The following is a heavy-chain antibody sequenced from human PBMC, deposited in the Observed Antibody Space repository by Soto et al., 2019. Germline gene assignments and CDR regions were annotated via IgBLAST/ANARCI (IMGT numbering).Heavy chain of an antibody. CDR1: GFTFSSYW. CDR3: ASWGYSSSSWTHDYYYYMDV. Sequence: GESLKISCAASGFTFSSYWMHWVRQAPGKGLVWVSRINSDGSSTSYADSVKGRFTISGDNAKNTLYLQMNSLRAEDTAVYYCASWGYSSSSWTHDYYYYMDVWGKGTTVTVSS. V-gene: IGHV3-74*01. CDR2: INSDGSST. D-gene: IGHD6-6*01. J-gene: IGHJ6*03.